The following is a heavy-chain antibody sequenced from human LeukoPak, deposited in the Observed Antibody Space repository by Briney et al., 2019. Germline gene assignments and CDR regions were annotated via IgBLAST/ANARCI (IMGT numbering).Heavy chain of an antibody. V-gene: IGHV2-5*02. D-gene: IGHD6-19*01. CDR3: AHTFVAVAGLNFDY. J-gene: IGHJ4*02. CDR1: GFSLSTTGVG. Sequence: SGPTLVKPTQTLTLTCTFSGFSLSTTGVGVGWIRQPPGKALEWLALIYWDDDKRYSPSLKSRLTITKDTSKNQVVLTMTNMDPVDTATYYCAHTFVAVAGLNFDYWGQGTLVTVSS. CDR2: IYWDDDK.